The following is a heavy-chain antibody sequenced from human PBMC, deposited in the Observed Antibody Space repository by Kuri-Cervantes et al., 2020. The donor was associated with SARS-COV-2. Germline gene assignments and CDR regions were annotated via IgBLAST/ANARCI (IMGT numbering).Heavy chain of an antibody. CDR1: GFTFSSYG. CDR2: ISGSGGST. Sequence: GGSLRLSCAASGFTFSSYGMHWVRQAPGKGLEWVSAISGSGGSTYYADSVKGRFTISRDNSKNTLYLQMNSLRAEDTAVYYCVKGYDFWGGSYGMDVWGQGTTVTVSS. D-gene: IGHD3-3*01. J-gene: IGHJ6*02. CDR3: VKGYDFWGGSYGMDV. V-gene: IGHV3-23*01.